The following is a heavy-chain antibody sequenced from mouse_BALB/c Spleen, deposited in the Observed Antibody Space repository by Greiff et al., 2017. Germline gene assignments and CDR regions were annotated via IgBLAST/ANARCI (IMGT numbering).Heavy chain of an antibody. J-gene: IGHJ4*01. CDR1: GYTFTDYA. V-gene: IGHV1-67*01. Sequence: QVQLQQSGPELVRPGVSVKISCKGSGYTFTDYAMHWVKQSHAKSLEWIGVISTYYGDASYNQKFKGKATMTVDKSSSTAYMELARLTSEDSAIYYCAREDGNYPYAMDYWGQGTSVTVSS. CDR3: AREDGNYPYAMDY. CDR2: ISTYYGDA. D-gene: IGHD2-1*01.